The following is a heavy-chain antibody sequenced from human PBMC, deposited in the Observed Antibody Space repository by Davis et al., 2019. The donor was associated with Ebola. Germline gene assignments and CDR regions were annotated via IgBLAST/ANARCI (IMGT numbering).Heavy chain of an antibody. CDR3: ARGVGQLARYYYYYYGMDV. Sequence: ASVKVSCKASGYTFTSYYMHWVRQAPGQGLEWMGIINPSGGSTSYAQKFQGRVTMTRDTSTSTVDMELSSLRSEDTAVYYCARGVGQLARYYYYYYGMDVWGQGTTVTVSS. J-gene: IGHJ6*02. CDR2: INPSGGST. CDR1: GYTFTSYY. D-gene: IGHD6-6*01. V-gene: IGHV1-46*01.